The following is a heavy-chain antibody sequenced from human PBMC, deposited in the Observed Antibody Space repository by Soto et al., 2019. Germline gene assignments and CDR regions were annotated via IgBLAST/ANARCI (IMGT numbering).Heavy chain of an antibody. D-gene: IGHD3-22*01. V-gene: IGHV3-23*01. CDR2: ISASGVST. J-gene: IGHJ4*02. CDR3: AKAPYYYDSGYFNY. Sequence: EVQLLESGGGLVQPGGSLRLSCAASGFTFSSHAMSWVRQAPGRGLEWVSGISASGVSTYYADSVKGRFTIARDNSKNTLYLQMNSLRAEDTAVYYCAKAPYYYDSGYFNYWGQGTLVTVSS. CDR1: GFTFSSHA.